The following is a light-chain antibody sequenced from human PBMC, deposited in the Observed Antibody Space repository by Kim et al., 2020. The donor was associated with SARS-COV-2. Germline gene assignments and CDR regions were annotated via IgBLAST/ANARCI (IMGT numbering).Light chain of an antibody. CDR2: GAS. CDR3: QQYNNWPPLT. CDR1: QSVSSN. J-gene: IGKJ4*01. Sequence: EIVMTQSPATLSVSPGERATLSCRASQSVSSNLARYQQKPGQAPRLLIYGASTRATGIPARFSGSGSGTEFTLTISSLQSEDFAVYYCQQYNNWPPLTFGGGTKLEI. V-gene: IGKV3-15*01.